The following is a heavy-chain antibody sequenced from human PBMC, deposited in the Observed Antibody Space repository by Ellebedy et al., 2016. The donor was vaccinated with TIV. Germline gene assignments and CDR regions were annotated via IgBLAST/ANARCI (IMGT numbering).Heavy chain of an antibody. J-gene: IGHJ3*02. CDR1: GFTVSSNY. CDR3: ARETAYVWKYIDI. V-gene: IGHV3-66*01. CDR2: IYSGGST. D-gene: IGHD3-16*01. Sequence: PGGSLRLSCAASGFTVSSNYMSWVRQAPGKGLEWVSVIYSGGSTYYADSVKGRFTISRDNSKNTLYLQMNSLRAEDTAVYYCARETAYVWKYIDIWGQGTMVTVSS.